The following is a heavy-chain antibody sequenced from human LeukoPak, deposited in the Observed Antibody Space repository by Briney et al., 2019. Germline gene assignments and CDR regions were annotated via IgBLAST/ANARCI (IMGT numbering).Heavy chain of an antibody. CDR3: ASLSSGWYQGGYYFDY. CDR1: GYRFTNYW. Sequence: GESLKISCKGSGYRFTNYWIGWVRQMPGKGLEWMGIIYPGDSDTRYSPSFQGQVTISADKSISTAYLQWSSLKASDTAMYYCASLSSGWYQGGYYFDYWGQGTLVTVSS. D-gene: IGHD6-19*01. V-gene: IGHV5-51*01. J-gene: IGHJ4*02. CDR2: IYPGDSDT.